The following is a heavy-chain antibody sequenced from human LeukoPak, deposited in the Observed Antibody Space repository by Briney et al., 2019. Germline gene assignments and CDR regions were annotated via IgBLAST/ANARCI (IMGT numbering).Heavy chain of an antibody. CDR2: IYTSGYT. D-gene: IGHD1-14*01. CDR3: ARSTRKNWFDP. Sequence: SQTLSLTCTFSGGSISSGLYYWSWIRQPAGKGLQWIGRIYTSGYTNYNPSLKSRVTISVDTTKNQFSLKLSSVTAADTAVYYCARSTRKNWFDPWGQGTLVTVSS. CDR1: GGSISSGLYY. J-gene: IGHJ5*02. V-gene: IGHV4-61*02.